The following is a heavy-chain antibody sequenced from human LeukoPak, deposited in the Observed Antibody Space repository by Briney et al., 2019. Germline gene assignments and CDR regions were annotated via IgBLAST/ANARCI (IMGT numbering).Heavy chain of an antibody. V-gene: IGHV3-69-1*01. J-gene: IGHJ4*02. CDR2: ISSRSYT. CDR1: GFSFSVYS. CDR3: ASYGGFTSATLVDLL. Sequence: GGSLRLSCAASGFSFSVYSMNWVRQAPGKGLEWVSSISSRSYTDYGDSVRGRFTISRDNAKNSLFLQMNSLRAEDTAVYYCASYGGFTSATLVDLLWGQGTLVTVSS. D-gene: IGHD4-23*01.